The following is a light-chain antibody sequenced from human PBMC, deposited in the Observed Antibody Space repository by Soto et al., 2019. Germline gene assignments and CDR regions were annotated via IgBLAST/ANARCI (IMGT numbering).Light chain of an antibody. CDR1: QSVSNN. J-gene: IGKJ4*01. CDR2: DAS. V-gene: IGKV3-15*01. Sequence: EIVMTQSPATLSMSPGETATLSYRASQSVSNNSVGYQQRPGQAPRLLIYDASTRATGIPARCSGSGSGTEFSIISSSLQSEDFAVYYCQQHYEWVTFGGGTKVEI. CDR3: QQHYEWVT.